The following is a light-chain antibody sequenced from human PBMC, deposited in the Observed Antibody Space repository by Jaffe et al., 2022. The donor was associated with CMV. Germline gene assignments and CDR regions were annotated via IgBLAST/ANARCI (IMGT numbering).Light chain of an antibody. CDR1: QSLLHSNGYNY. Sequence: DIVMTQSPLSLPVTPGEPASISCRSSQSLLHSNGYNYLDWYLQKPGQSPQLLIYLGSNRASGVPDRFSGSGSGTDFTLKISRVEAEDVGVYYCMQALHYGWTFGQGTKVEIK. CDR2: LGS. J-gene: IGKJ1*01. V-gene: IGKV2-28*01. CDR3: MQALHYGWT.